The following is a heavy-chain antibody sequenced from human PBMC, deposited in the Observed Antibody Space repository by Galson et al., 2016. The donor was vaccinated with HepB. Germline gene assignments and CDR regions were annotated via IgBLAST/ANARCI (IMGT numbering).Heavy chain of an antibody. J-gene: IGHJ2*01. Sequence: SETLSLTCTVSGDSISSYYWSWIRQPAGKGLEWIGRIYSSGSTNYNPSLKSRVTMPVDTSKNQFSLKLSSVTGADTAMYYCARDSTNFDLWGRGTLVTVSS. CDR2: IYSSGST. CDR1: GDSISSYY. CDR3: ARDSTNFDL. V-gene: IGHV4-4*07. D-gene: IGHD5/OR15-5a*01.